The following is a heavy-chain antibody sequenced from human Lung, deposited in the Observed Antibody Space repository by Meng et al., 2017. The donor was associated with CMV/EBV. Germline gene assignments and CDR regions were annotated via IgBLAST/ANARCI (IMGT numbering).Heavy chain of an antibody. J-gene: IGHJ6*02. CDR1: GFTFGDYT. CDR3: RGQGHYYGLDV. Sequence: SXTGSGFTFGDYTMSWVRQAPGKGLEWVGFIKTRPYDGTTDYAAYVKGRFTLSRDDSNGIAYLQMNRLKIEDTAVYYWRGQGHYYGLDVWGQGTTVXVSS. V-gene: IGHV3-49*04. D-gene: IGHD3-10*01. CDR2: IKTRPYDGTT.